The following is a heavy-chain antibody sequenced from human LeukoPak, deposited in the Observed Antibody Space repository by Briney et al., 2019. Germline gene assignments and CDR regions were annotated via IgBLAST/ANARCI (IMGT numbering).Heavy chain of an antibody. D-gene: IGHD3-9*01. V-gene: IGHV1-69*06. CDR2: ITPIFGTA. J-gene: IGHJ4*02. CDR1: GGTFSSYA. Sequence: SVKVSCKASGGTFSSYAISWVRQAPGQGLEWMGGITPIFGTANYAQKFQGRVTITADKSTSTAYMELSSLRSEDTAVYYCARGPFDYDILTAPDYWGQGTLVTVSS. CDR3: ARGPFDYDILTAPDY.